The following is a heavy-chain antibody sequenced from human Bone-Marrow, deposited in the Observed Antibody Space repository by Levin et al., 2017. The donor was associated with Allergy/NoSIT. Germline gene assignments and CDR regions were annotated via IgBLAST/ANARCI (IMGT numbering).Heavy chain of an antibody. V-gene: IGHV3-21*01. CDR2: IGRDGGFI. Sequence: GGSLRLSCAASGFALSPYSMHWVRQSPGKGLEWVSSIGRDGGFIYYADSVRGRLTISRDNAMNSLSLQMNSLRAEDTAVYYCARGPPVEMTTVGFGGWFDPWGQGTLVTVSS. J-gene: IGHJ5*02. CDR3: ARGPPVEMTTVGFGGWFDP. CDR1: GFALSPYS. D-gene: IGHD5-24*01.